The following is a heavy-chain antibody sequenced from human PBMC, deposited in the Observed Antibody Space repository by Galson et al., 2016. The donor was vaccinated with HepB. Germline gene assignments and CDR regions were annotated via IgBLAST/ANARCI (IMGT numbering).Heavy chain of an antibody. CDR2: IIPIFGTA. CDR3: ARAMGDSNTGYNYYALDV. CDR1: GGTFSSHA. V-gene: IGHV1-69*01. Sequence: SCKASGGTFSSHAIGWVRQAPGQGLEWMGGIIPIFGTANYAQKFQGRVTITADESTSTVYIQLASLRSEDTAVYYCARAMGDSNTGYNYYALDVWGQGNTVTVSS. D-gene: IGHD2-21*02. J-gene: IGHJ6*02.